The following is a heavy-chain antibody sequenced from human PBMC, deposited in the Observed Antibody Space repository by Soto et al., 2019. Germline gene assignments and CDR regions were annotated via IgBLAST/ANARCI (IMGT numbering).Heavy chain of an antibody. CDR1: EFTFSSYA. CDR2: ISGSGENT. CDR3: ARDRRRASFGHLGRYFDY. D-gene: IGHD7-27*01. J-gene: IGHJ4*02. Sequence: EVQQLESGGGLVQPGGSLRLSCEASEFTFSSYAWSWVRLAPGKGLEWVSAISGSGENTYHADSVKDRFTISRDNSKNTLYLQMNSLRAEDTALYFCARDRRRASFGHLGRYFDYWGQGTLVTVAS. V-gene: IGHV3-23*01.